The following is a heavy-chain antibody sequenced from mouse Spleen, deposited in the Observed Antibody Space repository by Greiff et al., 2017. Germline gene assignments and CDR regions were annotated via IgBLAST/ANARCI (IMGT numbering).Heavy chain of an antibody. CDR1: GFTFSIYW. CDR2: IRLKSDDYAV. J-gene: IGHJ2*01. D-gene: IGHD1-1*01. CDR3: TGAIVADFDY. Sequence: EVKVEESGGGLVQSGGSMKLSCVASGFTFSIYWMNWVRQSPEKGLEWVAQIRLKSDDYAVHYAESAKGRFTISRDDSKSSVYLQMNNLRAEDTGIYYCTGAIVADFDYWGQGTTLTVSS. V-gene: IGHV6-3*01.